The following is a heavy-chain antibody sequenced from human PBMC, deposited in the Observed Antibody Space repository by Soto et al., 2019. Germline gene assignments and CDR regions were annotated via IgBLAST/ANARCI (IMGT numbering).Heavy chain of an antibody. J-gene: IGHJ5*02. CDR2: IYYSGST. V-gene: IGHV4-31*03. CDR1: GGSISSGGYY. Sequence: PSETLSLTCTLSGGSISSGGYYWSWIRQHPGKGLEWIGYIYYSGSTYYNPSLKSRVTISVDTSKNQFSLKLSSVTAADTAVYYCARVFSDSSSFFDPWGQGTLVTVSS. CDR3: ARVFSDSSSFFDP. D-gene: IGHD6-13*01.